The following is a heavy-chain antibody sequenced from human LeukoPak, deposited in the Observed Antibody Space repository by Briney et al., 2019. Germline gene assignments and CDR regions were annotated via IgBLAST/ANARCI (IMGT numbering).Heavy chain of an antibody. CDR2: IRKEVNGYST. D-gene: IGHD1-1*01. V-gene: IGHV3-72*01. J-gene: IGHJ4*02. Sequence: PGGSLRLSRAASGFTFSSYAMSWVRQAPGKGLECVARIRKEVNGYSTEYAASVKGRFTISRDDSRNSLFLQMSNLKTEDTAVYYCSRGDPSGTTDFDNWGQGTLVTVSS. CDR1: GFTFSSYA. CDR3: SRGDPSGTTDFDN.